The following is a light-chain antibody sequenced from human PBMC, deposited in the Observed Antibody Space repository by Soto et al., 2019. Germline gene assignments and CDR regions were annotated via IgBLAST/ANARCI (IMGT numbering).Light chain of an antibody. J-gene: IGKJ1*01. CDR2: GAS. CDR1: QSVSSSY. CDR3: QQYGSSPWT. Sequence: EIVMTQSPATLSVSRVGGATGCCMASQSVSSSYLAWYQQKPGQAPRLLIYGASSRATGIPDRFSGSGSGTDFTLTISRLEPEDFAVYYCQQYGSSPWTFGQGTKVDIK. V-gene: IGKV3-20*01.